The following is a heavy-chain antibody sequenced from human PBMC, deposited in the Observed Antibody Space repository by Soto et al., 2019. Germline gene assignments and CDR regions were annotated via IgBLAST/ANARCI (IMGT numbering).Heavy chain of an antibody. J-gene: IGHJ5*02. D-gene: IGHD3-3*01. CDR1: RLTFRNSC. Sequence: LSRAACRLTFRNSCVHWVRKRTGKGLVWVSRINSDGSSTSYADSVKGRFTISRDNAKNTLYLQMNSLRAEDTAVYFWASGEDFGVAHDLWGQGTLVKSPQ. V-gene: IGHV3-74*01. CDR3: ASGEDFGVAHDL. CDR2: INSDGSST.